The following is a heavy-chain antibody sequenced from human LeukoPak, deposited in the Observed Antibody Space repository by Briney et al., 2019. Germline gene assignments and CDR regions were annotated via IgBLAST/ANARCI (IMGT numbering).Heavy chain of an antibody. CDR2: IYYSGST. Sequence: SETLSLTCTVSGGSISSYYWSWIRQPPGKGLEWIGYIYYSGSTNYYPSLKSRVTISVDTSKNQFSLKLSSVTAADTAVYYCARDIVVVPGNWFDPWGQGTLVTVSS. V-gene: IGHV4-59*01. J-gene: IGHJ5*02. CDR3: ARDIVVVPGNWFDP. CDR1: GGSISSYY. D-gene: IGHD2-2*01.